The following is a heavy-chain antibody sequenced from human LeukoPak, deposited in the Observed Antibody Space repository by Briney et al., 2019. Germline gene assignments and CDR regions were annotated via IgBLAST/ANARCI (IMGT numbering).Heavy chain of an antibody. CDR2: ISYDGSNK. Sequence: PGGSLRLSCAASGFTFSSYAMHWVRQAPGKGLEWVAVISYDGSNKYYADSVKGRFAISRDNSKNTLYLQMNSLRAEDTAVYYCARELTNDYGDYTTSFDYWGQGTLVTVSS. CDR3: ARELTNDYGDYTTSFDY. V-gene: IGHV3-30*09. J-gene: IGHJ4*02. D-gene: IGHD4-17*01. CDR1: GFTFSSYA.